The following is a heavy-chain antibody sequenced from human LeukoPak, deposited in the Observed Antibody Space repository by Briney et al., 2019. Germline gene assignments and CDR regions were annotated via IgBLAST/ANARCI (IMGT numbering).Heavy chain of an antibody. D-gene: IGHD3-10*01. CDR3: TTDYGSGSYRYFNY. CDR1: GFTFSDAW. Sequence: GGSLRLSCAASGFTFSDAWMSWVRQAPGKGLEWVGRIKSKADGGTTDYAAPVKGRFTISRDGSKNTLYLQMNSLKSEDTAVYYCTTDYGSGSYRYFNYWGQGTLVTVSS. CDR2: IKSKADGGTT. V-gene: IGHV3-15*01. J-gene: IGHJ4*02.